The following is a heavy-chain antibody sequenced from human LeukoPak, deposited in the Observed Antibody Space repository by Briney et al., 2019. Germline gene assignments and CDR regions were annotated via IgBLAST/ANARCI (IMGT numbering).Heavy chain of an antibody. CDR2: INHSGST. J-gene: IGHJ3*02. V-gene: IGHV4-34*01. CDR1: GGSFSGYY. CDR3: ARLSQIVAFDI. Sequence: PSETLSLTCAVYGGSFSGYYWSWIRQSPGKGLEWIGEINHSGSTNYNPSLKSRVTISVDTSKNQFSLKLSSVTAADTAVYYCARLSQIVAFDIWGQGTMVTVSS. D-gene: IGHD6-6*01.